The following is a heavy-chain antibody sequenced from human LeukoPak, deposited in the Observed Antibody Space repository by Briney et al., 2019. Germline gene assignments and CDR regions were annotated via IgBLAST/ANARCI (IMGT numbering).Heavy chain of an antibody. CDR1: AFTFRTYG. Sequence: PGRSLRLSCAASAFTFRTYGMHWVRQAPGKGLEWVAVISYDANIKNYADSVKGRFAISRDNSKNTLYLQMNSLRPEDTAVYYCAKDRHPARTDGYYFDYWGQGTLVTVSS. CDR3: AKDRHPARTDGYYFDY. D-gene: IGHD3/OR15-3a*01. CDR2: ISYDANIK. V-gene: IGHV3-30*18. J-gene: IGHJ4*02.